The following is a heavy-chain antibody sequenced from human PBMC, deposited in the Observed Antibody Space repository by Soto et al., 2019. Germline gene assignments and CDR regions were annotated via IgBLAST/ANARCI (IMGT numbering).Heavy chain of an antibody. CDR2: MNPNSGNT. CDR1: GYTFTSYD. D-gene: IGHD4-17*01. Sequence: QVQLVQSGAEVKKPGASVKVSCKASGYTFTSYDINWVRQATGQGLEWMGWMNPNSGNTGYAQKFQGRVTMTRNTSISTAYMELSSLRSEDTAVYYCARGRPYDYGDYEDWFDPWGHGTLVTVSS. CDR3: ARGRPYDYGDYEDWFDP. J-gene: IGHJ5*02. V-gene: IGHV1-8*01.